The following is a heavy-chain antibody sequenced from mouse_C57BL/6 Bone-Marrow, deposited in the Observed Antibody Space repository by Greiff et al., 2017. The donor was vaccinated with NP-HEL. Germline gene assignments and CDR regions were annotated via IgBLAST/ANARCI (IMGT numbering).Heavy chain of an antibody. CDR3: ARSRLGGYFDY. D-gene: IGHD4-1*01. Sequence: VQLQQSGPELVKPGASVKISCKASGYTFTDYYMNWVKQSHGKSLEWIGDINPNNGGTSYNQKFKGKATLTVDKSSSTAYMELRSLTSEDSAVYYCARSRLGGYFDYWGQGTTLTVSS. CDR1: GYTFTDYY. CDR2: INPNNGGT. V-gene: IGHV1-26*01. J-gene: IGHJ2*01.